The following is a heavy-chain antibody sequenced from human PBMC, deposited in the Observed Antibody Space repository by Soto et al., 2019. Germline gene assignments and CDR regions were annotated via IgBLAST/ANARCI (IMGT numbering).Heavy chain of an antibody. CDR3: ARGGDIVVVPAAINWFDP. D-gene: IGHD2-2*02. J-gene: IGHJ5*02. Sequence: QVQLVQSGAEVKKPGASVKVSCKASGYTFTGYYMHWVRQAPGQGLEWMGWINPNSGGTNYAQKFQGWVTMTRDTSINTAYMELSRLRSDDTAVYYCARGGDIVVVPAAINWFDPWGQGTLVTVSS. CDR2: INPNSGGT. CDR1: GYTFTGYY. V-gene: IGHV1-2*04.